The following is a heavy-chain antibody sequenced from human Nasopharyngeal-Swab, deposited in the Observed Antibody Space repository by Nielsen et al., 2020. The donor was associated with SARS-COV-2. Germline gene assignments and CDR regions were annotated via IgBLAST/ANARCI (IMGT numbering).Heavy chain of an antibody. CDR2: ISAYNGNT. CDR3: ARTRIAGQEYYFDY. Sequence: ASVKVSCKASGYTFTSYGISWVRQAPGQGLEWMGWISAYNGNTNYAQKLQSRVTMTTDTSTSTAYMELRSLRSDDTAVYYCARTRIAGQEYYFDYWGQGTLVTVSS. V-gene: IGHV1-18*01. D-gene: IGHD6-13*01. CDR1: GYTFTSYG. J-gene: IGHJ4*02.